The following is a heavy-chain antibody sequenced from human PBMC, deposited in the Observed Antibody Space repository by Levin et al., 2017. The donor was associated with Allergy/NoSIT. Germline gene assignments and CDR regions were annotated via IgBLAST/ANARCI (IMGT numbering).Heavy chain of an antibody. V-gene: IGHV3-66*01. D-gene: IGHD3-3*01. CDR2: IYSSGST. CDR1: GFTVSNHY. CDR3: AGGPAHTTMCGVDGAFDI. Sequence: GESLKISCAASGFTVSNHYMSWVRQAPGKGLEWVSVIYSSGSTYYAESVKGRFTISSDNSKNTLYLQMNNLRDEDTAVFYCAGGPAHTTMCGVDGAFDIWGEGTMVTVSS. J-gene: IGHJ3*02.